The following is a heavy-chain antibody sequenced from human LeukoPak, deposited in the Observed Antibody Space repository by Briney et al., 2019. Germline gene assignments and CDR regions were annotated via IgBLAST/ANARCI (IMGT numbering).Heavy chain of an antibody. CDR3: ATDQLANTDY. Sequence: ASVKVSCKASGYTFTSYDFNWVRQATGQRPEWMGWMSPNSGDTGYAQKFQGRVTMTEDTSTDTAYMELSSLRSEDTAVYYCATDQLANTDYWGQGTLVTVSS. V-gene: IGHV1-8*01. J-gene: IGHJ4*02. D-gene: IGHD6-13*01. CDR1: GYTFTSYD. CDR2: MSPNSGDT.